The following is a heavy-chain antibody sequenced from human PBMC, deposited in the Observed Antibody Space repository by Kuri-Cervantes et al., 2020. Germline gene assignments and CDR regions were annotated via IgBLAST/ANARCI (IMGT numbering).Heavy chain of an antibody. D-gene: IGHD5-24*01. J-gene: IGHJ3*02. CDR2: IRYDGSNK. CDR1: GFTFSSYG. Sequence: GGSLRLSCAASGFTFSSYGMHWVRQAPGKGLEWVAFIRYDGSNKYYADSVKGRFTISRDNSKNTLYLQMNSLRAEDTAVYYCAKDDLAMGRRHDAFDIWGQGTMVTVSS. V-gene: IGHV3-30*02. CDR3: AKDDLAMGRRHDAFDI.